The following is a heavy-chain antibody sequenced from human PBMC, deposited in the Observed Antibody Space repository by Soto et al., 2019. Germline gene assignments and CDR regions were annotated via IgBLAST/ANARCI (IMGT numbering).Heavy chain of an antibody. D-gene: IGHD6-19*01. J-gene: IGHJ4*02. CDR2: INAGNGNT. CDR1: GYTFTSYA. CDR3: ARVSGWYHFDY. V-gene: IGHV1-3*01. Sequence: QVQLVQSGAEVKKPGASVKVSCKASGYTFTSYAMHWVRQAPGQRLEWMGWINAGNGNTKYSQKFQGRVTITRHTSASTAYMELSSLRSEDTAVYYCARVSGWYHFDYWGQGTLVTVSS.